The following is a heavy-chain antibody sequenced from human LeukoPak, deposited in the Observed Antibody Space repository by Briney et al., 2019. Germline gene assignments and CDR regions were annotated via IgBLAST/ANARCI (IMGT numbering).Heavy chain of an antibody. CDR1: GGSISSSSYY. D-gene: IGHD3-10*01. Sequence: PSETLSLTCTASGGSISSSSYYWGWIRQPPGKGLEWIGSIYYSGSTYYNPSLKSRVTISVDTSKNQFSLKLSSVTAADTAVYYCARRQYGSGVNLFDPWGQGTLVTVSS. CDR3: ARRQYGSGVNLFDP. J-gene: IGHJ5*02. V-gene: IGHV4-39*01. CDR2: IYYSGST.